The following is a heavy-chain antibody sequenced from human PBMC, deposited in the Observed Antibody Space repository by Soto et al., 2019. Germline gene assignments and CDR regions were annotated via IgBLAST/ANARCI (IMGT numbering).Heavy chain of an antibody. D-gene: IGHD4-4*01. Sequence: GSLRLSCAASGFPFTVFWMSWVRQVPGKGLEWVAMINQGGTERYYVDSVKGRFTISRDNAANLVYLQMDSLRDEDTAVYYCARDGPIQQLGQSYQFWGQGTLVTVSS. J-gene: IGHJ1*01. CDR1: GFPFTVFW. CDR3: ARDGPIQQLGQSYQF. CDR2: INQGGTER. V-gene: IGHV3-7*01.